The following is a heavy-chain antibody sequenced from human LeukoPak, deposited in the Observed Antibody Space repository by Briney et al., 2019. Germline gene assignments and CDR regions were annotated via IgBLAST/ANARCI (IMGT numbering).Heavy chain of an antibody. J-gene: IGHJ4*02. CDR3: ARSLRMRYFDPWYFDY. CDR2: IYPGDSDT. Sequence: GESLKISCKGSGYSFTSYWIGWVRQMPGKGLEWMGIIYPGDSDTRYSPSFQGQVTISADKSISTAYLQWSSLKASDTAMYYCARSLRMRYFDPWYFDYWGQGTLVTVSS. CDR1: GYSFTSYW. V-gene: IGHV5-51*01. D-gene: IGHD3-9*01.